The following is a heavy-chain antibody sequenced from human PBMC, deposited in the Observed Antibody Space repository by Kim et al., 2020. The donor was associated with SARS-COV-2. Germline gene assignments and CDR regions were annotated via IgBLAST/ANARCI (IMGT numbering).Heavy chain of an antibody. CDR1: GGSFSGYY. D-gene: IGHD3-9*01. CDR2: INHSAST. Sequence: SETLSLTCAVYGGSFSGYYWRWVRQPPGKGLEWIGEINHSASTNYNPSLQSRVTISVDTSKNQFSLKLRSVTAADTAVYYCARGPYYDILTGYSFDFWGQGTLVTVSS. CDR3: ARGPYYDILTGYSFDF. J-gene: IGHJ4*02. V-gene: IGHV4-34*01.